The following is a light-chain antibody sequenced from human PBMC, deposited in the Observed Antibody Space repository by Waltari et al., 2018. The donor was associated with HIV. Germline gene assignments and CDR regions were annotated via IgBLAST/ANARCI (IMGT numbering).Light chain of an antibody. V-gene: IGLV1-40*01. CDR3: QSCDSSLSGWVV. CDR1: SPHIGGGYV. CDR2: GNS. J-gene: IGLJ2*01. Sequence: SVLTPPPSVSGAPGQRVTTSCSGSSPHIGGGYVVPCYQQLPGTAPKLLIYGNSNRPSGVPDRFSGSKSDTSASLAITGLQAEDEADYYCQSCDSSLSGWVVFGGGTKLTVL.